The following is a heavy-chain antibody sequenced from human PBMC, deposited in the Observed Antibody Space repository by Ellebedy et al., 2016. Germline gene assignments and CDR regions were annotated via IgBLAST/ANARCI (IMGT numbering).Heavy chain of an antibody. CDR3: AKADSGSFVKHVSWFDP. J-gene: IGHJ5*02. V-gene: IGHV3-9*01. CDR1: GFTFDDYA. D-gene: IGHD1-26*01. Sequence: GGSLRLSCAASGFTFDDYAMHWVRQAPGKGLEWVSGITWNSGSIGYADSVKGRFTISRDNAKNSLYLQTNSLRAEDTALYYCAKADSGSFVKHVSWFDPWGQGTLVTVSS. CDR2: ITWNSGSI.